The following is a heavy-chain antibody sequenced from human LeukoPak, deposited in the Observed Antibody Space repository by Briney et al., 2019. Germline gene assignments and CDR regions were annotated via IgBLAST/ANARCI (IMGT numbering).Heavy chain of an antibody. D-gene: IGHD6-19*01. CDR1: GGSISSYY. J-gene: IGHJ4*02. Sequence: PSETLSLTCTVSGGSISSYYWSWIRQPAGKGLEWIGRIYTSGSTNYNPSLKSRVTMSVDTSKNQFSLKLSSVTAADTAVYYCARERGEEYSSGWHFVTGRSPTNYFDYWGQGTLVTVSS. CDR2: IYTSGST. CDR3: ARERGEEYSSGWHFVTGRSPTNYFDY. V-gene: IGHV4-4*07.